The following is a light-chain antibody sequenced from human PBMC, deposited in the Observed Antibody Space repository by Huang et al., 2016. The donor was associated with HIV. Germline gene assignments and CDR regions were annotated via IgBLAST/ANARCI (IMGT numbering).Light chain of an antibody. Sequence: VVMTQSPATLSVSPGERATLSCGASQSIDTNLAWYQQKPGQSPRLRIFGASTRATGVPARFGGSGSGTEFTLTINSLQSEDFGIYYCQHYNKWPPAFGQGTKLEIK. CDR1: QSIDTN. CDR3: QHYNKWPPA. CDR2: GAS. J-gene: IGKJ2*01. V-gene: IGKV3-15*01.